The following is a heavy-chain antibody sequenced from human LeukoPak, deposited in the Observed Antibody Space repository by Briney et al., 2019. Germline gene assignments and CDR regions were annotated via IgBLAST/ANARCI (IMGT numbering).Heavy chain of an antibody. D-gene: IGHD1-26*01. V-gene: IGHV3-74*01. CDR2: ISSEGSSI. CDR3: AKGGGGSYSNYFDY. CDR1: GFTFSSYW. Sequence: GGSLRLSCAASGFTFSSYWMHWVRQAPGKGLVWVSRISSEGSSISYADSVKGRFTISRDNSENTLYLQMNSLRAEDTAVYYCAKGGGGSYSNYFDYWGQGTLVTVSS. J-gene: IGHJ4*02.